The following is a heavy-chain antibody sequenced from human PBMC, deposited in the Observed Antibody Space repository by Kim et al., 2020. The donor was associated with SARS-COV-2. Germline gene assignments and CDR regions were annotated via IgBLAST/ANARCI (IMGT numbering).Heavy chain of an antibody. CDR3: ARDLSVLWELRRDYYYGMDV. J-gene: IGHJ6*02. D-gene: IGHD1-26*01. Sequence: GGSLRLSCAASGFTFSSYSMNWVRQAPGKGLEWVSSISSSSSYIYYADSVKGRFTISRDNAKNSLYLQMNSLRAEDTAVYYCARDLSVLWELRRDYYYGMDVWGQGTTVTVSS. V-gene: IGHV3-21*01. CDR1: GFTFSSYS. CDR2: ISSSSSYI.